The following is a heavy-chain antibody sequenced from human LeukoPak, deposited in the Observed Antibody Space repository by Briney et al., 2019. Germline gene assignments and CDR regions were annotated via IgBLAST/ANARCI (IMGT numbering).Heavy chain of an antibody. Sequence: GGSLRLSCAASGFTFSSYAMHWVRQAPGKGLEWVAVISYDGSNKYYADSVKGRFTISRDNSKNTLYLQMNSLRAEDTAVYYCARSKGAYGYGLSPFDYWGQGTLVTVSS. J-gene: IGHJ4*02. CDR1: GFTFSSYA. D-gene: IGHD5-18*01. CDR3: ARSKGAYGYGLSPFDY. V-gene: IGHV3-30*04. CDR2: ISYDGSNK.